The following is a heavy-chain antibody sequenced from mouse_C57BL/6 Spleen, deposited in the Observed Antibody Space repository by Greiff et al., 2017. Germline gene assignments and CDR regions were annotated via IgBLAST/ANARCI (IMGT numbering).Heavy chain of an antibody. V-gene: IGHV1-9*01. CDR3: ARWGTTVVEAY. CDR1: GYTFTGYW. CDR2: ILPGSGST. J-gene: IGHJ3*01. Sequence: QVQLKQSGAELMKPGASVKLSCKATGYTFTGYWIEWVKQRPGHGLEWIGEILPGSGSTNYTEKFKGKATFTADTSSNTAYMQLSSLTTEDSAIYYCARWGTTVVEAYWGQGTLVTVSA. D-gene: IGHD1-1*01.